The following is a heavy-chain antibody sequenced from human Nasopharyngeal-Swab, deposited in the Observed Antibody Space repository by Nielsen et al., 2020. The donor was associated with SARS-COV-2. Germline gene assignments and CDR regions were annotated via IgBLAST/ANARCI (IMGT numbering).Heavy chain of an antibody. CDR3: AREMPSSSPDY. V-gene: IGHV1-18*01. D-gene: IGHD2-2*01. CDR2: ISAYNGKT. J-gene: IGHJ4*02. Sequence: ASVKVSCKASGYTFTNYGISWVRQALGQGLEWMGWISAYNGKTNYAQNLQGRVTMTTDTSTSTAYMELRSLTSDDTAVYYCAREMPSSSPDYWGQGTLVTVSS. CDR1: GYTFTNYG.